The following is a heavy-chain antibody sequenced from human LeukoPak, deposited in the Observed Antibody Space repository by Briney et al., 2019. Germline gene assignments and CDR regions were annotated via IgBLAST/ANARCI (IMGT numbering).Heavy chain of an antibody. V-gene: IGHV3-9*01. CDR1: GFTFDDYA. J-gene: IGHJ4*02. Sequence: PGRSLRLSCAASGFTFDDYAMHWVRQAPGKGLEWVSGISWNSGSIGYADSVKGRFTISRDNAKNSLYLQMNSLRAEDTALYYCAKDMALYRPGGTDYWGQGTLVTVSS. D-gene: IGHD1-1*01. CDR3: AKDMALYRPGGTDY. CDR2: ISWNSGSI.